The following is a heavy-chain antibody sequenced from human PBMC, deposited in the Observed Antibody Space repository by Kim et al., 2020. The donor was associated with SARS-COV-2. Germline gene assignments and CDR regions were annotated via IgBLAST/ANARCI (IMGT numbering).Heavy chain of an antibody. CDR2: ISSTSSMI. Sequence: GGSLRLSCAVSGFTFSSYSMNWVRQAPGKGLEWVSYISSTSSMIYYTDSVKGRFTISRDNAKNSLYLQMNSLRDADTAVYYCARGDPAYCTGVGCRLLDVWGQGTTVTVSS. CDR1: GFTFSSYS. J-gene: IGHJ6*02. D-gene: IGHD2-8*02. CDR3: ARGDPAYCTGVGCRLLDV. V-gene: IGHV3-48*02.